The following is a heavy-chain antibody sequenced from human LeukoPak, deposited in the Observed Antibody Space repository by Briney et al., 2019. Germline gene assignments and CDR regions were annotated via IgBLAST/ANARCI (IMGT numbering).Heavy chain of an antibody. Sequence: SETLSLTCTVSGGSISSYYWSWIRQPPGKGLEWIGYIYYSGSTNYNPSLKSRVTISVDTSKNQFSLKLSSATAADTAVYYCARKGRYYDSYFDYWGQGTLVTVSS. D-gene: IGHD3-22*01. CDR2: IYYSGST. V-gene: IGHV4-59*01. CDR3: ARKGRYYDSYFDY. J-gene: IGHJ4*02. CDR1: GGSISSYY.